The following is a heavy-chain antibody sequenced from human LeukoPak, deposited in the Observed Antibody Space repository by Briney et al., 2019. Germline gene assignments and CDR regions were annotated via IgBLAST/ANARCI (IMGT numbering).Heavy chain of an antibody. D-gene: IGHD5-12*01. V-gene: IGHV4-59*12. CDR3: ARSRDSGYGPLDY. CDR1: GGSISSYY. J-gene: IGHJ4*02. Sequence: SETLSLTFTVSGGSISSYYWSWIRQPPGKGLEWIGYIYYSGSAYYNPSLKSRVTISVDTSKNQFSLKLSSVTAADTAVYYCARSRDSGYGPLDYWGQGTLVTVSS. CDR2: IYYSGSA.